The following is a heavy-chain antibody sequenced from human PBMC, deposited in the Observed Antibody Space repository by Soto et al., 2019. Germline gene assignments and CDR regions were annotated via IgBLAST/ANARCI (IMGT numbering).Heavy chain of an antibody. CDR3: ARDHRYSSSFFDS. V-gene: IGHV1-18*04. CDR1: GYAFSDHG. CDR2: ISAYNGNT. Sequence: QVRLVLSGDELKKPGASMKVSCKASGYAFSDHGISWVRQAPGQGLEWIGWISAYNGNTNYAQKFQGRVTVTTDASTATAYMEVRRLTSDGTAVYYCARDHRYSSSFFDSWSQGTLITVSS. D-gene: IGHD6-6*01. J-gene: IGHJ4*02.